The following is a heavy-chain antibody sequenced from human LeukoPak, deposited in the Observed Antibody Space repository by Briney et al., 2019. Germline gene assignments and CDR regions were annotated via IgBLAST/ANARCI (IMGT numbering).Heavy chain of an antibody. CDR3: AKDLDIVVVPAAIGY. CDR2: ISGSRGST. V-gene: IGHV3-23*01. D-gene: IGHD2-2*03. J-gene: IGHJ4*02. Sequence: ISGSRGSTYYAYSVKGRFTISRDNSKNTLYLQMNSLRAEDTAVYYCAKDLDIVVVPAAIGYWGQGTLVTVSS.